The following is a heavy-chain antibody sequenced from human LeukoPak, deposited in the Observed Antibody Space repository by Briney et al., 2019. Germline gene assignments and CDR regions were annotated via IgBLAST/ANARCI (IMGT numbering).Heavy chain of an antibody. CDR3: AKDSRPRGDCYLDP. J-gene: IGHJ5*02. V-gene: IGHV3-30*02. CDR1: GLPLRNYR. D-gene: IGHD2-21*02. CDR2: LRYDVSNE. Sequence: GGSLSLSCTASGLPLRNYRIQWVPQARGKGVEGVELLRYDVSNEDSADSVKGRFTISRDNSKNTVYLQMSSLRAEDTGVYYCAKDSRPRGDCYLDPWGQGTLVTVSS.